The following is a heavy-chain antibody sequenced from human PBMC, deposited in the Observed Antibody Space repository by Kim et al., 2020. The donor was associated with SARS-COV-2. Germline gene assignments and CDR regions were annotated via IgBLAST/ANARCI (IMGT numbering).Heavy chain of an antibody. D-gene: IGHD6-13*01. V-gene: IGHV4-59*01. CDR3: ASGKPAAGTGYYFDY. J-gene: IGHJ4*02. Sequence: PSLTSRVTISVDTSKNQFSLKLSSVTAADTAVYYCASGKPAAGTGYYFDYWGQGTLVTVSS.